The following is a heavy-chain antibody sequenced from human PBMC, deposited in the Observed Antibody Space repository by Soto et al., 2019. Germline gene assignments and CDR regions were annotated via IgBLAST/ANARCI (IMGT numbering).Heavy chain of an antibody. V-gene: IGHV3-30*18. Sequence: HPGGSLRLSCAASGFTFSSYGMHWVRQAPGKGLKWVAIISYDGSTKYYADSVKGRFTISRDNSKNTVYLQMNNLRPEDTAVYYCAKDTASGGSPLDYWGQGTLVTVSS. CDR3: AKDTASGGSPLDY. D-gene: IGHD2-15*01. J-gene: IGHJ4*02. CDR2: ISYDGSTK. CDR1: GFTFSSYG.